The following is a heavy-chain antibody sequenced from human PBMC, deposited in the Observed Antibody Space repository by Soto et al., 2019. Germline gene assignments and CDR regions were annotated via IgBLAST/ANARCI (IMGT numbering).Heavy chain of an antibody. Sequence: QVQLVESGGGVVQPGRSLRLSCAASGFTFSNYAMHWVRQVPGKGLEWVAVISFDGSNKYCADSVKGRFTISRDNSKNTLFLQMNSLRAEDTAVYYCAREGSGTTFGAFDFWGQGTLVTVSS. D-gene: IGHD1-1*01. J-gene: IGHJ3*01. CDR3: AREGSGTTFGAFDF. V-gene: IGHV3-30-3*01. CDR1: GFTFSNYA. CDR2: ISFDGSNK.